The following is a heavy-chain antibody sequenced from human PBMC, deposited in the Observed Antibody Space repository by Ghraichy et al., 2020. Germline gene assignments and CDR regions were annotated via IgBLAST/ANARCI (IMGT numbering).Heavy chain of an antibody. CDR1: GGSISSYY. CDR2: IYYSGST. V-gene: IGHV4-59*01. D-gene: IGHD3-3*01. J-gene: IGHJ4*02. Sequence: SETLSLTCTVSGGSISSYYWSWIRQPPGKGLEWIGYIYYSGSTNYNPSLKSRVTISVDTSKNQFSLKLSSVTAADTAVYYCARALFWSGYYMDYWGQGTLVTVSS. CDR3: ARALFWSGYYMDY.